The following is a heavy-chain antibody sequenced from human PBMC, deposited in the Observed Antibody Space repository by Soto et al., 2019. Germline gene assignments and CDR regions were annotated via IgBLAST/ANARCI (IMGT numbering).Heavy chain of an antibody. Sequence: GSLRLSCAASGFTFSSYWMHWVCQAPGKGLVWVSRINSDGSSTSYADSVKGRFTISRGNAKNTLYLQMNSLRAEDTAVYYCAREDLSLAYCGGDCPYYFDYWGQGT. D-gene: IGHD2-21*02. CDR2: INSDGSST. CDR1: GFTFSSYW. V-gene: IGHV3-74*01. CDR3: AREDLSLAYCGGDCPYYFDY. J-gene: IGHJ4*02.